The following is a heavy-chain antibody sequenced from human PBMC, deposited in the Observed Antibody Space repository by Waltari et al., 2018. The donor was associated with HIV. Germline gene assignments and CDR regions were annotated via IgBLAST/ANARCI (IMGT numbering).Heavy chain of an antibody. Sequence: QVQLQESGPGLVKPSETLSLTSPVPGGSISSYYCRWLRQPPGKGLEWIGYIYYSGSTNYNPSLKSRVTISVDTSKNQFSLKLSSVTAADTAVYYCARGGWLPEYYFDYWGQGTLVTVSS. J-gene: IGHJ4*02. CDR3: ARGGWLPEYYFDY. CDR1: GGSISSYY. CDR2: IYYSGST. D-gene: IGHD3-22*01. V-gene: IGHV4-59*01.